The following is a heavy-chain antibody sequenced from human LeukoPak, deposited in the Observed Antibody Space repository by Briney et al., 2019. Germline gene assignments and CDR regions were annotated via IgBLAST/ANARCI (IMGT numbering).Heavy chain of an antibody. CDR1: GFTLTSYA. J-gene: IGHJ4*02. D-gene: IGHD6-13*01. CDR3: AKIGYPDY. Sequence: GGSLRLSCAASGFTLTSYAMSWVRQAPGKGLEWVSTISSGGGSIYCADSVKGRFTISRDNSKNTLYLQMNSLRVEDTAVYYCAKIGYPDYWGQGTLATVSS. CDR2: ISSGGGSI. V-gene: IGHV3-23*01.